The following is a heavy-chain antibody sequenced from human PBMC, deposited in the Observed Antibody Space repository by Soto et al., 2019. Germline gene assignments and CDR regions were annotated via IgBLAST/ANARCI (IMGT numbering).Heavy chain of an antibody. CDR3: ARGARARFDY. J-gene: IGHJ4*02. Sequence: SETLSLTCAVYGGSFSGYYWSWIRQPPGKGLEWIGEINHSGSTNYNPSLKSRVTISVDTSKNQFSLKLSSVTAADTAVYYCARGARARFDYWGQGTLVTVSS. CDR1: GGSFSGYY. V-gene: IGHV4-34*01. CDR2: INHSGST.